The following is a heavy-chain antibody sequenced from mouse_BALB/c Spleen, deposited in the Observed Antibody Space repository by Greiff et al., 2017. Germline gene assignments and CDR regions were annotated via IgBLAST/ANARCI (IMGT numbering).Heavy chain of an antibody. J-gene: IGHJ3*01. CDR3: GKHDYDDAGFAY. CDR1: GFSLTDYG. CDR2: IWGGGST. Sequence: QVHVKQSGPGLVAPSPTLSISCTASGFSLTDYGVSWIRQPPGKGLEWLGVIWGGGSTYYNSALKSRLSISKDNSKSQVFLKMNRLQTDDTAMYYCGKHDYDDAGFAYWGQGTLVTVSA. D-gene: IGHD2-4*01. V-gene: IGHV2-6-5*01.